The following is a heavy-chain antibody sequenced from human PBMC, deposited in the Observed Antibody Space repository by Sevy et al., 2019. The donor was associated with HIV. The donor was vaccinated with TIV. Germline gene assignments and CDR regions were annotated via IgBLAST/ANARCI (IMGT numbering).Heavy chain of an antibody. J-gene: IGHJ4*01. D-gene: IGHD6-19*01. CDR1: GFTFSSYS. V-gene: IGHV3-48*01. CDR2: ISSSSDSSRTL. CDR3: ARPDLSGWYFDF. Sequence: GGSLRLSCVASGFTFSSYSMNWVRQAPGKGLEWVSYISSSSDSSRTLYYADYVKGRFSISRDNAKNSVHLQMTSLRVVDTAVYYCARPDLSGWYFDFWGHGTLVTVSS.